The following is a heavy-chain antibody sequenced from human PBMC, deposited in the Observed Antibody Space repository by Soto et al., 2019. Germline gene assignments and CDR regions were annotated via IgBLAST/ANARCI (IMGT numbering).Heavy chain of an antibody. V-gene: IGHV1-18*01. CDR2: ISAYNGNT. CDR3: ARYCSGGSCYPNYYGMDV. Sequence: QVQLVQSGAEVKKPGASVKVSCKASGYTFTSYGISWVRQAPGQGLEWMGWISAYNGNTNYAQKLQGRVTMTTDTATSTAYMELRSLRSDDTAVYYCARYCSGGSCYPNYYGMDVWGQGTTVTVSS. D-gene: IGHD2-15*01. CDR1: GYTFTSYG. J-gene: IGHJ6*02.